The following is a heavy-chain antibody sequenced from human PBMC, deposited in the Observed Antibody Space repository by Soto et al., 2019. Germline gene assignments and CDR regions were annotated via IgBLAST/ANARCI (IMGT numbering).Heavy chain of an antibody. CDR2: IYDSVNT. D-gene: IGHD3-9*01. CDR1: SCYLISGGHC. V-gene: IGHV4-31*03. Sequence: PSATQSHTCPVSSCYLISGGHCWSWIRQHPGKGLEWIGHIYDSVNTYYSPSLRSRVTISADMSKNQFSLNLRSVTAADTAVYYCARVDHRGYFAILTDYWGQGTLVTVSS. CDR3: ARVDHRGYFAILTDY. J-gene: IGHJ4*02.